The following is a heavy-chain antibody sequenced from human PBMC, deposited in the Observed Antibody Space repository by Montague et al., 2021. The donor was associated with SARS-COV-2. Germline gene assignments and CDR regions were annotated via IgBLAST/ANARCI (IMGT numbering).Heavy chain of an antibody. J-gene: IGHJ4*02. CDR2: INHGGTT. CDR3: ARNSFRARFLDWSFYFTF. Sequence: SETLSLTCAVYGGSFTTYYRSWIRQPPGKGLEWIGEINHGGTTNFNPALKSRVTMPVDTSKNQFSLTLTSVTAADTAIYFCARNSFRARFLDWSFYFTFWGQGSVVTVSS. D-gene: IGHD3/OR15-3a*01. V-gene: IGHV4-34*01. CDR1: GGSFTTYY.